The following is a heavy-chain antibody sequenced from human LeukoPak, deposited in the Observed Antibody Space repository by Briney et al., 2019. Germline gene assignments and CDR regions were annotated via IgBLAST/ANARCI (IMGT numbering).Heavy chain of an antibody. CDR1: GGSFSGYY. Sequence: PSETLSLTCAVSGGSFSGYYWTWIRQPPGKGLEWIGEINHSGSTNYNPSLKSRVTISVDTSKNQFSLKLSSVTAADTAVYYCARGRGYSSWYYFDYWGQGTLVTVSS. CDR3: ARGRGYSSWYYFDY. V-gene: IGHV4-34*01. CDR2: INHSGST. D-gene: IGHD5-18*01. J-gene: IGHJ4*02.